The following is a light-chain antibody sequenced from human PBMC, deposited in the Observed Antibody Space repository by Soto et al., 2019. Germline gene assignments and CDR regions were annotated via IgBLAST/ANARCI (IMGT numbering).Light chain of an antibody. CDR2: GAS. J-gene: IGKJ5*01. CDR3: QQYGTSPIT. V-gene: IGKV3-20*01. CDR1: QTVSSY. Sequence: NVLAQSQGTLSLSAGEIATRSNRASQTVSSYLTWYQQRPGQAPRLLIYGASKRATGIPDRFSGSGSGTDFTLTISRLEPEDFALYYCQQYGTSPITFGQGTRLEIK.